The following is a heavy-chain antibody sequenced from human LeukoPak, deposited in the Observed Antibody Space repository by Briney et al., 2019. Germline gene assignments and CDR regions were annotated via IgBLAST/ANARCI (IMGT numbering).Heavy chain of an antibody. CDR3: ARDLGSRGAFDY. CDR1: GFTFSSYA. D-gene: IGHD2-15*01. Sequence: GGSLRLSCAASGFTFSSYAMTWVRQAPGKGLEWVSTISSSGTSTYYADSVKGRFTISGDNSKNTLYLQMNSLRAEDTAVYYCARDLGSRGAFDYWGQGTLVTVSS. CDR2: ISSSGTST. J-gene: IGHJ4*02. V-gene: IGHV3-23*01.